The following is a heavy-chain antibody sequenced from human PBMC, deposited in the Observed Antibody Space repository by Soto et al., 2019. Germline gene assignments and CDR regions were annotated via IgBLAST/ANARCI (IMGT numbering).Heavy chain of an antibody. D-gene: IGHD2-2*01. CDR2: IIPIFGTA. Sequence: QVQLVQSGAEVKKPGSSVKVSCKASGGTFSSYAISWVRQAPGQGLEWMGGIIPIFGTANYAQKFQGRVTITADESTSTAYMELSSLRSEDTAVYYCARAQGSYCISTSCYAVGYWFDPWGQGTLVTVSS. V-gene: IGHV1-69*12. J-gene: IGHJ5*02. CDR1: GGTFSSYA. CDR3: ARAQGSYCISTSCYAVGYWFDP.